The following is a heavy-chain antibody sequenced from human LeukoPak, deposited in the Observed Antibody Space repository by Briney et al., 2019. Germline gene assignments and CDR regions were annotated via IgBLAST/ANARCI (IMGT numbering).Heavy chain of an antibody. J-gene: IGHJ4*02. CDR3: AKTMDDFDWLLDY. D-gene: IGHD3-9*01. CDR2: ISYDGSNK. Sequence: GGSLRLSCAASGFTFSSYAMHWVRQAPGKGLEWVAVISYDGSNKYYADSVKGRFTISRDNSKNTLYLQMNSLRAEDTAVYYCAKTMDDFDWLLDYWGQGTLVTVSS. CDR1: GFTFSSYA. V-gene: IGHV3-30*04.